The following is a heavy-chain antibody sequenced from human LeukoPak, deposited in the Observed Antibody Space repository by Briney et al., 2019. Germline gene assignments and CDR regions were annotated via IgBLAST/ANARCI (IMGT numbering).Heavy chain of an antibody. V-gene: IGHV1-69*04. D-gene: IGHD3-10*01. CDR1: GGTFSSYA. J-gene: IGHJ6*02. Sequence: SVKVSCKASGGTFSSYAISWVRQAPGQALEWMGRIIPILGIANYAQKFQGRVTITADKSTSTAYMELSSLRSEDTAVYYCARELLWFGELFHNYYYYGMDVWGQGTTVTVSS. CDR3: ARELLWFGELFHNYYYYGMDV. CDR2: IIPILGIA.